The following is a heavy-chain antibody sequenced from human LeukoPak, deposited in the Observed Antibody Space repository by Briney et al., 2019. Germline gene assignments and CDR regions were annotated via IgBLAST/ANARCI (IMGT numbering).Heavy chain of an antibody. D-gene: IGHD3-10*01. V-gene: IGHV1-18*01. CDR1: GYTFTSYG. Sequence: GASVKVSCKASGYTFTSYGISWVRQAPGQGLEWMGWISAYNGNTNYAQKLQGRVTMTTDTSTSTAYMELRSLRSDDTAVYYCARFRGGYGSGEIEDYWGQGTLVTVSS. CDR2: ISAYNGNT. J-gene: IGHJ4*02. CDR3: ARFRGGYGSGEIEDY.